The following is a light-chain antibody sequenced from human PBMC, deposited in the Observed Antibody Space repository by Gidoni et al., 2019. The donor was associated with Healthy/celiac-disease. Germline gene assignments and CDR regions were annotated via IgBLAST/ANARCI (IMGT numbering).Light chain of an antibody. Sequence: DVVMTQSTLALPVTLGHPAHISCRSRQSLVYSDGNTYLTWFQQRPGQSPRRLIYKGSTRYSGVPDRFSGSVSGIDFTLTISRVEAEDVGVYYCMQGTHWPLTFGRGTKVEMK. V-gene: IGKV2-30*01. CDR2: KGS. CDR1: QSLVYSDGNTY. J-gene: IGKJ4*01. CDR3: MQGTHWPLT.